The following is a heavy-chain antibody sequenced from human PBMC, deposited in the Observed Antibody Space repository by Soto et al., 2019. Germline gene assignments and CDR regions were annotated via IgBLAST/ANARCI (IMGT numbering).Heavy chain of an antibody. CDR3: ARQLRVIRHYYMDV. CDR1: GGSISSSSYY. Sequence: PSETLSLTCTVSGGSISSSSYYWGWIRQPPGKGLEWIGSIYYSGSTYYNPSLKSRVTISVDTSKNQFSLKLSSVTAADTAVYYCARQLRVIRHYYMDVWGKGTTVTASS. J-gene: IGHJ6*03. V-gene: IGHV4-39*01. CDR2: IYYSGST. D-gene: IGHD3-10*01.